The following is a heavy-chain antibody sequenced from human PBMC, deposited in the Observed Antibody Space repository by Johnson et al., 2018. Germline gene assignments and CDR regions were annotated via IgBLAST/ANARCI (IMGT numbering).Heavy chain of an antibody. J-gene: IGHJ3*02. Sequence: QVQLVQSGAEVKKPGASVKVSCKASGYTFTSYDINWVRQATGQGLEWMGWMNPNSGNTGYAQKFQGRVTMTRNTSISTAYMELGSLRSEDTDVYYCARRQQLVRSDAFDIWGQGTMVTVSS. CDR2: MNPNSGNT. D-gene: IGHD6-13*01. V-gene: IGHV1-8*01. CDR3: ARRQQLVRSDAFDI. CDR1: GYTFTSYD.